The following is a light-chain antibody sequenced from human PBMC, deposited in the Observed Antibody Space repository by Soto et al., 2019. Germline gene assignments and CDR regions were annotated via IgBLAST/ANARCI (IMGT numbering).Light chain of an antibody. CDR3: QQNNRWPHIT. J-gene: IGKJ5*01. V-gene: IGKV3-15*01. CDR1: QSVRSS. CDR2: DAS. Sequence: IVMKQSPGTLSVSPGERATLFCRASQSVRSSLAWYQQKPGQAPRLFIYDASTRATGIPARFTGSGSGTEFTLIISSLQSEDSAVYFCQQNNRWPHITFGQGTRLEI.